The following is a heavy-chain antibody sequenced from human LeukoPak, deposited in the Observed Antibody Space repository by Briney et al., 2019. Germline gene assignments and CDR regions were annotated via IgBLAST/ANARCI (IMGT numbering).Heavy chain of an antibody. CDR1: GDSISSSSYY. CDR2: IYYSGST. J-gene: IGHJ5*02. D-gene: IGHD6-13*01. Sequence: SETLSLTCTVSGDSISSSSYYWGWIRQPPGKGLEWIGSIYYSGSTYYNPSLKSRVTISLDMSKNQFSLKLSSVTAADTAVYYCARESSSWYVSRRGWFDPWGQGTLVTVSS. V-gene: IGHV4-39*07. CDR3: ARESSSWYVSRRGWFDP.